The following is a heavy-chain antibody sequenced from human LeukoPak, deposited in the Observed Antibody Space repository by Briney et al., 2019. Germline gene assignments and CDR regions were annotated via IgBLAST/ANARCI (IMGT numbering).Heavy chain of an antibody. CDR2: IKNDGSST. CDR1: GFTFSSYS. J-gene: IGHJ4*02. Sequence: GGSLRLSCAASGFTFSSYSMHWVRQAPGKGLVWVSRIKNDGSSTTYADSVKGRFTISRDNAKNTLYLQMNSLRAEDTAVYYCVREPYCSGGSCYTSGFDCWGQGTLVTVSS. V-gene: IGHV3-74*01. D-gene: IGHD2-15*01. CDR3: VREPYCSGGSCYTSGFDC.